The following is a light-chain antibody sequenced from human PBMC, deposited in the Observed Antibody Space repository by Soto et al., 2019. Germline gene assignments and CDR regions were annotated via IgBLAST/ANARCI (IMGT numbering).Light chain of an antibody. Sequence: EIVWTQSPGTQSLSPGERATLSCRASQSVSSSYLAWYQQKPGQAPRLLIYGASNRATGIPDRFSGSGSGTDFTLTISRLEPEDFAVYYCQQYGSSYPWTFGQGTKVDIK. CDR3: QQYGSSYPWT. V-gene: IGKV3-20*01. CDR2: GAS. CDR1: QSVSSSY. J-gene: IGKJ1*01.